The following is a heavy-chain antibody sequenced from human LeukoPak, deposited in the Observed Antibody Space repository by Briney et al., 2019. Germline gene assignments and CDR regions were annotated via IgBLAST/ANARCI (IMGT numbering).Heavy chain of an antibody. J-gene: IGHJ4*02. Sequence: GGSLSLSCAASGFTVITNYMSWVRQPAGKGLEWLSVIYTGGTTFYADSVKGRFTISRDNSKNTLYLQMNSLRADDTAVYYCTKLKGWYGEGYCDHWGQGKLVTVSS. CDR3: TKLKGWYGEGYCDH. CDR2: IYTGGTT. CDR1: GFTVITNY. D-gene: IGHD3-10*01. V-gene: IGHV3-53*01.